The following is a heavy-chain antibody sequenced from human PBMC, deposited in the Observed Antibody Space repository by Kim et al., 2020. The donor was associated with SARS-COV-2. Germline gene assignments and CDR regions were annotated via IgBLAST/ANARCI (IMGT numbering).Heavy chain of an antibody. D-gene: IGHD3-22*01. J-gene: IGHJ4*02. CDR3: ARDEDSSGYYVDYFDY. Sequence: GGSLRLSCAASGFTFSSYAMHWVRQAPGKGLEWVAVISYDGSNKYYADSVKGRFTISRDNSKNTLYLQMNSLRAEDTAVYYCARDEDSSGYYVDYFDYSGQGTLVTVSS. V-gene: IGHV3-30*04. CDR2: ISYDGSNK. CDR1: GFTFSSYA.